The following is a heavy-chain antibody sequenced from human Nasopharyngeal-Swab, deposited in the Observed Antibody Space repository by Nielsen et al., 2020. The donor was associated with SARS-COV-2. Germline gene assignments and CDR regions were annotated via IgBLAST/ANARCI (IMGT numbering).Heavy chain of an antibody. V-gene: IGHV4-59*01. J-gene: IGHJ6*02. CDR2: IYYSGST. CDR3: AGGRDGYTNYYYYYGMDV. Sequence: WIRQPPGKGLEWIGYIYYSGSTNYNPSLKSRVTISVDTSKNQFSLKLISVTAADTAVYYCAGGRDGYTNYYYYYGMDVWGQGTTVTVSS. D-gene: IGHD5-24*01.